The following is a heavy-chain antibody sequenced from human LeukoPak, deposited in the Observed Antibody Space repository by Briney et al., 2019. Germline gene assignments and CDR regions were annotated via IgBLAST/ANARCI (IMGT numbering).Heavy chain of an antibody. V-gene: IGHV1-2*02. J-gene: IGHJ6*03. CDR2: INPNSGGT. D-gene: IGHD2-2*01. CDR1: GYTFTGYY. Sequence: GASVKVSCKASGYTFTGYYMHWVRQAPGQGIEWMGWINPNSGGTNYAQKSQGRVTMTRDTSISTAYMELSRLRSDDTAVYYCAGRRYCSSTSCYRDYYYMDVWGKGTTVTVSS. CDR3: AGRRYCSSTSCYRDYYYMDV.